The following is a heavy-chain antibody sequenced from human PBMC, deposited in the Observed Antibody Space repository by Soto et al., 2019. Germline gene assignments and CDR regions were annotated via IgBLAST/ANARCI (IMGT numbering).Heavy chain of an antibody. CDR2: ISWNSGSI. V-gene: IGHV3-9*01. D-gene: IGHD3-10*01. J-gene: IGHJ4*02. Sequence: PGGSLRLSCAASGFIFDDYAMHWVRQAPGRGLQWVSGISWNSGSIGYADSVKGRFTISRDNSKNTLYLQMSSLRPEDTAVYYCVKDHGTAMIRGGLDSWGQGALVTVSS. CDR3: VKDHGTAMIRGGLDS. CDR1: GFIFDDYA.